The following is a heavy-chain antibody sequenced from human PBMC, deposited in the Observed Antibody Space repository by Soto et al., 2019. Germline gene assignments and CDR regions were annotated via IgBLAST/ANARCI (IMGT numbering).Heavy chain of an antibody. CDR2: VYYTGIA. Sequence: NPSETLSLTCTVSGGSLTSYYWSWIRQPPGKGLEWIGFVYYTGIARYNPSLKSRVTISVDTSKNQFSLKLTSVTAADTAIYYCARRIVSTETFDHWGQGTLVTVSS. V-gene: IGHV4-59*12. CDR1: GGSLTSYY. J-gene: IGHJ4*02. CDR3: ARRIVSTETFDH. D-gene: IGHD5-12*01.